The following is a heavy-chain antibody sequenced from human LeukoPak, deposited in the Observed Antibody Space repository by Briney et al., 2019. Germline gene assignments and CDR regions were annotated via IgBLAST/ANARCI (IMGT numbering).Heavy chain of an antibody. CDR3: AHRPLYPGDYAQASDYFDY. J-gene: IGHJ4*02. CDR1: GCSRSTSGVG. Sequence: KEAAPTLVKPTQTLTLTCTFSGCSRSTSGVGVGWIRHPPGNALAWLAVFFWDDDKRYSPSLKSTLTLTKDTSKTQVVLTITNMDPVDTATYYCAHRPLYPGDYAQASDYFDYWGQGTLVTVSS. V-gene: IGHV2-5*02. D-gene: IGHD4-17*01. CDR2: FFWDDDK.